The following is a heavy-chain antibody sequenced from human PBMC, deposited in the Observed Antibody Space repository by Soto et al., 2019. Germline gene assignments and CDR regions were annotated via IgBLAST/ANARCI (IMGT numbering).Heavy chain of an antibody. D-gene: IGHD4-17*01. CDR2: ISWNSGRI. J-gene: IGHJ4*02. V-gene: IGHV3-9*01. Sequence: EVQLVEPGGGLVQPGRSLRLSCAASGFTFDDYAMHWVRQAPGKGLEWVSGISWNSGRIGYADSVKGRLTISRDNAKNSLYLQMNSLRAEDTALYYCAKSPSYYGDFDYWGQGTLVTVSS. CDR3: AKSPSYYGDFDY. CDR1: GFTFDDYA.